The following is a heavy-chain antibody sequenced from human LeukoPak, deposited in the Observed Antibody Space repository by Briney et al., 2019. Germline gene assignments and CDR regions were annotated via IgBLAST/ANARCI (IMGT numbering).Heavy chain of an antibody. V-gene: IGHV1-24*01. D-gene: IGHD2-15*01. Sequence: ASVKVSCKVSGYTLTELSMHWVRQAPGKGLEWMGGFDPEDGETIYAQKFQGRVTMTEDTSTDTAYMELSSLRSEDTAVYYCATGRYCSGGSCHSAWYFDYWGQGTLVTVSS. CDR2: FDPEDGET. J-gene: IGHJ4*02. CDR3: ATGRYCSGGSCHSAWYFDY. CDR1: GYTLTELS.